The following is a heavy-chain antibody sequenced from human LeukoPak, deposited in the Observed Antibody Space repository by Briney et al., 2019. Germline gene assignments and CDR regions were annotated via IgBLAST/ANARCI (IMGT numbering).Heavy chain of an antibody. J-gene: IGHJ4*02. CDR2: INSDGSDI. Sequence: GGSLRLSCAASGFTFNRYWVHWVHQAPGKGLVWVSRINSDGSDITYADSVEGRFTISRDNAKNTVCVQMNSLRAEDTAVYYCARGSLGDGSLLIDYWGQGTLVTVSS. CDR1: GFTFNRYW. CDR3: ARGSLGDGSLLIDY. D-gene: IGHD3-10*01. V-gene: IGHV3-74*01.